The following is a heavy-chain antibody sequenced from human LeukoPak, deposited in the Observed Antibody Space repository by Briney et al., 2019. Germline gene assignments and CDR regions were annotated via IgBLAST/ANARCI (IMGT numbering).Heavy chain of an antibody. CDR3: ASKGGSFTISGVLYNDAFAI. V-gene: IGHV3-7*01. CDR2: IKEDGCEK. Sequence: PGGSLRLSCAASGFTFSSYWMSWVRQAPGKGLEWVANIKEDGCEKNYVDSAKGRFTISRDNAKNSLYLQMNNLRAEDTAVYYCASKGGSFTISGVLYNDAFAIWGQGTMVTVSA. CDR1: GFTFSSYW. D-gene: IGHD3-3*01. J-gene: IGHJ3*02.